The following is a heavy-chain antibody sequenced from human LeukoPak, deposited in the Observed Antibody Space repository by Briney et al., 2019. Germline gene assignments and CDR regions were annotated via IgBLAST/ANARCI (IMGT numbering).Heavy chain of an antibody. V-gene: IGHV1-18*01. D-gene: IGHD3-22*01. CDR3: ARDQGGSGYPGPFDY. J-gene: IGHJ4*02. Sequence: ASVKVSCKASGYTFSRYGISWVRQAPGQGLEWMGLISAYNGNKNNAQKLQGRVSMTTDTSTSTAYMELRSLRYDDTAVYYCARDQGGSGYPGPFDYWGQGTLVTVSS. CDR2: ISAYNGNK. CDR1: GYTFSRYG.